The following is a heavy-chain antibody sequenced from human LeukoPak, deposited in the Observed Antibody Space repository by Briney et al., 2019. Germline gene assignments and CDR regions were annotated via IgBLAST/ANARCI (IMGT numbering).Heavy chain of an antibody. Sequence: GGSLRLSCAASGFTFDDYAMHWVRQAPGKGLEWVSGINWNSGTIGYADSVKGRFTISRDNSKNTLYLQMNSLRAEDTAVYYCARANSGSYFGAFDVDYWGQGTLVTVSS. V-gene: IGHV3-9*01. D-gene: IGHD1-26*01. CDR3: ARANSGSYFGAFDVDY. CDR1: GFTFDDYA. J-gene: IGHJ4*02. CDR2: INWNSGTI.